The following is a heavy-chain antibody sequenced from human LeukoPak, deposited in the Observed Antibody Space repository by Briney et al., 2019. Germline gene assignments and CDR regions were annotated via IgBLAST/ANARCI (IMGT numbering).Heavy chain of an antibody. CDR1: GASISSSSYY. D-gene: IGHD2-2*01. CDR3: ARDAGHQLSRRNYYAMDV. J-gene: IGHJ6*02. Sequence: SETLSLTCTVSGASISSSSYYWGWIRQPPGKGLEWIGSIYFGGSTYYNPSLKSRVTISVDTSKNQFSLKVNSVTAADTAVYYCARDAGHQLSRRNYYAMDVWGQGTTVTVSS. CDR2: IYFGGST. V-gene: IGHV4-39*07.